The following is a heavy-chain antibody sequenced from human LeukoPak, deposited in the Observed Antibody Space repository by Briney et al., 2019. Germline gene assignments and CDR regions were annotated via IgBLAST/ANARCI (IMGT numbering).Heavy chain of an antibody. Sequence: PGGSLRLSCAASEFTFSSYSMNWVRQAPGKGLEWVSYITNSGNSKSYADSVKGRFTISRDNTKNSLYLQMNGLRAEDTAVYYCTRVGYIDEGIDYWGQGTLVTVSS. V-gene: IGHV3-48*01. CDR1: EFTFSSYS. D-gene: IGHD5-24*01. CDR2: ITNSGNSK. CDR3: TRVGYIDEGIDY. J-gene: IGHJ4*02.